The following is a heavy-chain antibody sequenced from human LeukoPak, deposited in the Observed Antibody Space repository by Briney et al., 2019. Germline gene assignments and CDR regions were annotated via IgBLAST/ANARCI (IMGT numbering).Heavy chain of an antibody. CDR3: AKDGLPYSGSRYYFDY. V-gene: IGHV3-23*01. J-gene: IGHJ4*02. D-gene: IGHD1-26*01. Sequence: GGSLRLSCAASRFTFSSYAMSWVRQAPGKGLEWVSAISGSGGSTYYADSVKGRFTISRDNSKNTLYLQMNSLRAEDTAVYYCAKDGLPYSGSRYYFDYWGQGTLVTVSS. CDR1: RFTFSSYA. CDR2: ISGSGGST.